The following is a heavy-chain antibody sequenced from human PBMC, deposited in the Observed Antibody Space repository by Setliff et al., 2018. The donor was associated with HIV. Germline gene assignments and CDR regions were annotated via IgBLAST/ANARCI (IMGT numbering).Heavy chain of an antibody. CDR3: ARHPWHYNILTGYRYYYMDV. Sequence: SLTCAVSGVSISSSSYFWGWIRRPPGTGLDWIGSIYFSGSTYYNPSLESRVTISMDTSKNQFSLKLTSVTAADTAVYYCARHPWHYNILTGYRYYYMDVWGKGTTVTVSS. J-gene: IGHJ6*03. CDR2: IYFSGST. D-gene: IGHD3-9*01. CDR1: GVSISSSSYF. V-gene: IGHV4-39*01.